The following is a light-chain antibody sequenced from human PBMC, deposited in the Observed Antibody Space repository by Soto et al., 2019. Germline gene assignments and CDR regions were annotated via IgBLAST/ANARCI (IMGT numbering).Light chain of an antibody. V-gene: IGLV1-44*01. CDR1: SSNIGSNT. J-gene: IGLJ3*02. CDR2: SNN. Sequence: QSVLTQPPSASGTPGQRVPLSCSGSSSNIGSNTGNWYQQLPGTAPKLLIYSNNQRPSGVPDRFSGSKSGTSASLAISGLQSEDEAEYYCAAWDDSLNGWVFGGGTKLTVL. CDR3: AAWDDSLNGWV.